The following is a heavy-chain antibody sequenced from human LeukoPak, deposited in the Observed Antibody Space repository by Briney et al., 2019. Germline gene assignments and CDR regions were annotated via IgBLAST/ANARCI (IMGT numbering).Heavy chain of an antibody. CDR2: MNPNSGNT. J-gene: IGHJ4*02. CDR3: ARGNIAAAGTYDY. V-gene: IGHV1-8*01. Sequence: ASVTVSCKASGYTFTSYDINWVRQAPGKGLEGMGWMNPNSGNTGYAQKFQGRVTMTRNTSISTAYMELSSLRSEDTAVYYCARGNIAAAGTYDYWGQGTLVTVSS. D-gene: IGHD6-13*01. CDR1: GYTFTSYD.